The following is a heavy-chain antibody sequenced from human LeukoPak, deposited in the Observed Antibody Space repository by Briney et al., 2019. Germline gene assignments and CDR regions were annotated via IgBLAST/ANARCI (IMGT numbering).Heavy chain of an antibody. CDR2: INSSGGST. CDR3: ARFAVHRRLTVAGQFGLDY. J-gene: IGHJ4*02. V-gene: IGHV1-46*01. Sequence: GASVTVSCKASGYIFTSYNLYWVRQAPGQGLEWMGIINSSGGSTNYAQKFQGRVTMTRDTSTSTVYMELSSLRSEDTAMYYCARFAVHRRLTVAGQFGLDYWGQGTLVTVSS. CDR1: GYIFTSYN. D-gene: IGHD6-19*01.